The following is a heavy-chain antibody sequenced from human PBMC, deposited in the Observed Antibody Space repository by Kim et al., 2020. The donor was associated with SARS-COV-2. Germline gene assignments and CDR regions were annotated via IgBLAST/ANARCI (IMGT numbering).Heavy chain of an antibody. Sequence: SETLSLTCTVSGYSISSGYYWAWVRQPPGKGLELIGSIRHSGSTYYSPSLTSRVTVSIDTSRNQFSLKLTSVTAADTAVYYCARDGSLGSGTYDGFDIWGQGTMVTVSS. J-gene: IGHJ3*02. CDR1: GYSISSGYY. V-gene: IGHV4-38-2*02. CDR2: IRHSGST. CDR3: ARDGSLGSGTYDGFDI. D-gene: IGHD3-10*01.